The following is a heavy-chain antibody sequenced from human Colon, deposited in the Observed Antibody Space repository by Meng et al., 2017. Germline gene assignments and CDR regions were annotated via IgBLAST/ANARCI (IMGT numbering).Heavy chain of an antibody. J-gene: IGHJ4*02. V-gene: IGHV4-61*01. CDR3: ARGPLDY. CDR1: GGSVSSGSYY. Sequence: QVPLTEAGPGLVRPSETLSLTCTVSGGSVSSGSYYWSWIRQPPGKGLEWIGYIYYTGSTNYNPSLKSRVTISVDTSKNQFSLKLSSVTAADTAVYYCARGPLDYWGQGTLVTVSS. CDR2: IYYTGST.